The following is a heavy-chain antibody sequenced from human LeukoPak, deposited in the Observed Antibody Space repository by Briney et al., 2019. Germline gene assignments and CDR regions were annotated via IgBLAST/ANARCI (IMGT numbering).Heavy chain of an antibody. CDR1: GYTLTGFF. Sequence: ASVKVSCKASGYTLTGFFMHWVRQAAGQGLEWMGWINPNSGGTNYAQKFQGRVTMTRDTSISTAYTEMSRLRSDDTAVYYCASSYRRGPEYQLLLLYWGQGTLVTVSS. J-gene: IGHJ4*02. CDR3: ASSYRRGPEYQLLLLY. CDR2: INPNSGGT. V-gene: IGHV1-2*02. D-gene: IGHD2-2*01.